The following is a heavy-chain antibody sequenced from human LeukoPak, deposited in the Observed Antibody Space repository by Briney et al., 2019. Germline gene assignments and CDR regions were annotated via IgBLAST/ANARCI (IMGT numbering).Heavy chain of an antibody. V-gene: IGHV3-30*02. CDR2: IRYDGTNK. CDR1: GFTFSSYG. Sequence: GGSLRLSSAASGFTFSSYGMHWVRQAPGKGLEWVAFIRYDGTNKYYADSVKVRFTISRDNSKNTLSLQMNGLRAEDTAVYYCAKARAAAGTGLFDYWGQGTLVTASS. J-gene: IGHJ4*02. D-gene: IGHD6-13*01. CDR3: AKARAAAGTGLFDY.